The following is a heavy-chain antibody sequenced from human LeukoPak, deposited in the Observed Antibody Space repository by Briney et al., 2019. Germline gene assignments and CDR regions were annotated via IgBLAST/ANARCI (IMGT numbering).Heavy chain of an antibody. CDR3: ARGRPVVNYFDY. Sequence: PGGSLRLSCAASGFTFSSYGMSWVRQAPGKGLELVSYISSISTIYYADSVKGRFTISRDSATNSLYLQINSLRDEDTAVYYCARGRPVVNYFDYWGQGTLVTVSS. V-gene: IGHV3-48*02. J-gene: IGHJ4*02. D-gene: IGHD2-15*01. CDR1: GFTFSSYG. CDR2: ISSISTI.